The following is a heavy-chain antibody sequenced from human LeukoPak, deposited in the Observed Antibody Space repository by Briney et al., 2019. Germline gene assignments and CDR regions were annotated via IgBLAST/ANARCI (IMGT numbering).Heavy chain of an antibody. CDR3: ARGAEDSSVYYSGLYY. V-gene: IGHV1-2*02. CDR1: GYTFSGYY. Sequence: ASVKVSCKASGYTFSGYYMHWVRQAPGQGLEWMGWINPNSGGTIYVEKFQGRVTMTRDMSINTDYMELSSLRSDDTAVYYCARGAEDSSVYYSGLYYWGQGTLVTVSS. J-gene: IGHJ4*02. CDR2: INPNSGGT. D-gene: IGHD3-22*01.